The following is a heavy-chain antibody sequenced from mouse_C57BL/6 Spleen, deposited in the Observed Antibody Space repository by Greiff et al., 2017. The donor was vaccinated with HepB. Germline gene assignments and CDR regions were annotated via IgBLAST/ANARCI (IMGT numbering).Heavy chain of an antibody. Sequence: VQLQQSGAELVMPGASVKLSCKASGYTFTSYWMHWVKQRPGQGLEWIGEIDPSDSYTNYNQKFKGKSTLTVDKSSSTAYMQLSSLTSDDSAVYYVARFAHYYGSSYGYFDVWGTGTTVTVSS. CDR2: IDPSDSYT. J-gene: IGHJ1*03. CDR1: GYTFTSYW. CDR3: ARFAHYYGSSYGYFDV. V-gene: IGHV1-69*01. D-gene: IGHD1-1*01.